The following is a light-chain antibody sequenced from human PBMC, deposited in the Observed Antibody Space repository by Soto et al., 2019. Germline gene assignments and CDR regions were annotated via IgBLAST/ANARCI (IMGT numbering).Light chain of an antibody. V-gene: IGKV3D-15*01. CDR3: QQRNVWPPIT. CDR2: DAS. Sequence: EIVLTQSPDTLSASPVETATLSCMASQSISRTLAWYHQKSGQPPRLLIYDASTRATGFPARFSGSGSGTEFTLTISSLQSEDFAVYYCQQRNVWPPITFGQGTRLEI. J-gene: IGKJ5*01. CDR1: QSISRT.